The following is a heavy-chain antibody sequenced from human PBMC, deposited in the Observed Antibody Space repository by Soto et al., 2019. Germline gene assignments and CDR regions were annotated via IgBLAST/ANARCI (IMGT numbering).Heavy chain of an antibody. CDR2: INPKSGGT. CDR3: ARGDSTDCSNGVCSFFYNHDMDV. Sequence: ASVKVSCKASGYSFTDYHIHWVRQAPGQGLEWLGRINPKSGGTSTSQKFQGWVTMTTDTSISTASMELTRLTSDDTAIYYCARGDSTDCSNGVCSFFYNHDMDVWGQGTTVTV. V-gene: IGHV1-2*04. J-gene: IGHJ6*02. D-gene: IGHD2-8*01. CDR1: GYSFTDYH.